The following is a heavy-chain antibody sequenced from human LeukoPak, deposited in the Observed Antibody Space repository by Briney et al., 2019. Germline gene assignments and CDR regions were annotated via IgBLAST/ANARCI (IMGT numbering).Heavy chain of an antibody. Sequence: PGGSLRLSCAASGFTFSNAWMSWVRQAPGKGLEWVGRIKSKTDGGTTDYAAPVKGKFTISRDDSKNTLYLQMNSLKTEDTAVYYCTTPYYYGSGTITPIYYFDYWGQGTLVTVSS. CDR2: IKSKTDGGTT. CDR1: GFTFSNAW. D-gene: IGHD3-10*01. V-gene: IGHV3-15*01. CDR3: TTPYYYGSGTITPIYYFDY. J-gene: IGHJ4*02.